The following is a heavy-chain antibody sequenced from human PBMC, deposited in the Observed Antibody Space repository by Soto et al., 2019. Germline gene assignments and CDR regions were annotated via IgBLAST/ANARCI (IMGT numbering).Heavy chain of an antibody. CDR2: INPSGGST. V-gene: IGHV1-46*01. CDR3: AGILSSGRRHIDY. CDR1: GHTFTSYY. J-gene: IGHJ4*02. Sequence: ASVKVSCKASGHTFTSYYMHWVRQAPGQGLEWMGIINPSGGSTSYAQKFQGRVTMTRDTSTSTVYMELSSLRSEDTAVYYCAGILSSGRRHIDYWGQGTLVTVSS. D-gene: IGHD3-22*01.